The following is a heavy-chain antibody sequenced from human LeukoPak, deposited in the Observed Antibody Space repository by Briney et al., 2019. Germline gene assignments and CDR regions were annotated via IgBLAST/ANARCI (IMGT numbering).Heavy chain of an antibody. CDR1: GGSISSYY. Sequence: SETLSLTCTVSGGSISSYYWSWIRQPPGKGLEWIGYIYYSGSTNYNPSLKRRVTISVDTSKNQFSLKLSSVTAADTAVYYCATANDYGDYWYFDLWGRGTLVTVSS. V-gene: IGHV4-59*01. CDR2: IYYSGST. J-gene: IGHJ2*01. CDR3: ATANDYGDYWYFDL. D-gene: IGHD4-17*01.